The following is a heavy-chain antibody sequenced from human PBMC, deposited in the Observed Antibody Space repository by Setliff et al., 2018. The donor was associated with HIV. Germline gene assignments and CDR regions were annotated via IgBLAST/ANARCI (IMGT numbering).Heavy chain of an antibody. CDR2: IYTSGSV. V-gene: IGHV4-4*09. Sequence: SETLSLTCTVSGGSISSYYWSWIRRPPGKGLEWIGYIYTSGSVNYNHSLNSRVTISVDTSKNQFSLKVNSVTAADTAVYYCARSPRIGVAGEFEYWGQGTLVTVSS. CDR1: GGSISSYY. CDR3: ARSPRIGVAGEFEY. J-gene: IGHJ4*02. D-gene: IGHD6-19*01.